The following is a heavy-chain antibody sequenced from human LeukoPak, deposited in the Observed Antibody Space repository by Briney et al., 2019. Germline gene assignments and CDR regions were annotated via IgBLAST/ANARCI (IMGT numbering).Heavy chain of an antibody. V-gene: IGHV4-39*01. D-gene: IGHD5-12*01. Sequence: SETLSLTCAVSGASISGSGYYLGWIRQPPGKGLEWIGNIYYSGSTYYNASLQSRVTISIDTSKNQFSLRLNSVTAADTAMYYCAKRGGYGLIDYWGQGSLVTVSS. CDR2: IYYSGST. J-gene: IGHJ4*02. CDR3: AKRGGYGLIDY. CDR1: GASISGSGYY.